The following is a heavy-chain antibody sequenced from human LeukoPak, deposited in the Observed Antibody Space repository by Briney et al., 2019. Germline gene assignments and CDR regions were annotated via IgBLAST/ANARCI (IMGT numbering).Heavy chain of an antibody. J-gene: IGHJ6*03. CDR1: GFNFNEYY. Sequence: GGSLRLSCVASGFNFNEYYMSWIRQAPGKGLEWVSYIGSTIYYADSVKGRFTISRDNAKNSLYLQMNSLRAEDTAVYYCARDPGIVGTTGYYYMDVWGKGTTVTVSS. CDR3: ARDPGIVGTTGYYYMDV. V-gene: IGHV3-11*04. D-gene: IGHD1-26*01. CDR2: IGSTI.